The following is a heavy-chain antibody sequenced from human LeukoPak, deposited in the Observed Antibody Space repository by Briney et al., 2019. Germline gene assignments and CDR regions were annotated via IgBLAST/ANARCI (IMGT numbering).Heavy chain of an antibody. V-gene: IGHV4-38-2*02. CDR1: GYSISSGYY. D-gene: IGHD2-2*01. Sequence: SETLSLTCTVSGYSISSGYYWGWIRQPPGKGLEWIGSIYHSGSTHYNPSLKSRVTISVDTSKNQFSLKLSSVTAADTAVYYCARTTEGYCSRTSCYGGDYYYYMDVWGKGTAVTVSS. CDR2: IYHSGST. J-gene: IGHJ6*03. CDR3: ARTTEGYCSRTSCYGGDYYYYMDV.